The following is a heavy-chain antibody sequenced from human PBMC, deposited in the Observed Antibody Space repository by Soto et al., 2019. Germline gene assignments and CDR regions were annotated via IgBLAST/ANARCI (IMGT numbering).Heavy chain of an antibody. J-gene: IGHJ6*02. CDR1: GGFVNSDTHS. Sequence: SETLSLTCTVSGGFVNSDTHSWSWIRQTPGRRLEWIGFIYSGGSTKNPSLRSRVTMSVDTSKNQFSLKLRSVIVADTAVYHCARFVRSCSATTCSTRADVWGQGITVTVSS. CDR3: ARFVRSCSATTCSTRADV. CDR2: IYSGGST. V-gene: IGHV4-61*01. D-gene: IGHD2-2*01.